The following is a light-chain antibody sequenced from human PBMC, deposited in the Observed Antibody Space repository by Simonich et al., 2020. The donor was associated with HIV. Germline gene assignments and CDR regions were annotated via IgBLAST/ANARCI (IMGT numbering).Light chain of an antibody. CDR1: QRLVHSDGNTY. Sequence: DVVMTQSPLSLPVTLGQPASISCRSSQRLVHSDGNTYLNWFQQRPGHSPRRLIYKVSNRDSVVPDMISGSGAGSDFTLKISRVEAEDVGVYFCMQGTHWPVTFGGGTKVEIK. CDR2: KVS. CDR3: MQGTHWPVT. J-gene: IGKJ4*01. V-gene: IGKV2-30*02.